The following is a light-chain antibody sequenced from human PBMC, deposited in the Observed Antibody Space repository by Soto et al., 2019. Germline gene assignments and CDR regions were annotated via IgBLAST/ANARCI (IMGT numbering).Light chain of an antibody. Sequence: QSVLTQPPSASGTPGQRVTITCSGSSSSIGSNTVNLYQHLPGPAPKLLIYSDNERPSGVPDRFSGTTAGTSASLAISGLQSEDEADYCCASWDDSLNGVVFGGGTKLTVL. CDR3: ASWDDSLNGVV. CDR1: SSSIGSNT. CDR2: SDN. V-gene: IGLV1-44*01. J-gene: IGLJ3*02.